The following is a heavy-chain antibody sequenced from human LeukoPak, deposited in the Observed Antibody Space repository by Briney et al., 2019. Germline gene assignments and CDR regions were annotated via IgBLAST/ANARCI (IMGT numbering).Heavy chain of an antibody. CDR1: GFTFSSYA. J-gene: IGHJ4*02. CDR2: IYSGGST. Sequence: GGSLRLSCAASGFTFSSYAMSWVRQAPGKGLEWVSVIYSGGSTYYADSVKGRFTISRDTSKNTLFLQMNSLRAEDTALYYCAKPLPDRDGYRHLDYWGQGTLVTVSS. V-gene: IGHV3-23*03. CDR3: AKPLPDRDGYRHLDY. D-gene: IGHD5-24*01.